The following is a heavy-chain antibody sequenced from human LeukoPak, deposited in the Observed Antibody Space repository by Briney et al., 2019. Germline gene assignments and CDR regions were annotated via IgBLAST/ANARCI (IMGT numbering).Heavy chain of an antibody. D-gene: IGHD1-26*01. CDR2: INHSGST. J-gene: IGHJ6*02. CDR3: ARGYSGSYRNYYYYGMDV. CDR1: GGSFSGYY. V-gene: IGHV4-34*01. Sequence: SGTLSLTCAVYGGSFSGYYWSWIRQPPGKGLEWIGEINHSGSTNYNPSLKSRVTISVDTSKNQFSLKLSSVTAADTAVYYCARGYSGSYRNYYYYGMDVWGQGTTVTVSS.